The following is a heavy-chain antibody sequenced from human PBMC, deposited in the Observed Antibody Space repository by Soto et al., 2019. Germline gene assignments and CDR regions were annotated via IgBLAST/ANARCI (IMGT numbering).Heavy chain of an antibody. CDR3: AARGATGSSYYSGLDV. CDR1: GFTFTSSA. Sequence: ASVKVSCKASGFTFTSSAVRWVRQARGQRLEWIGWIVVGSGNTNYAQKFRERVTITRDMSTGTAYMQLSSLRSDDTAVYYCAARGATGSSYYSGLDVWGQGTTVTVSS. D-gene: IGHD6-6*01. CDR2: IVVGSGNT. J-gene: IGHJ6*02. V-gene: IGHV1-58*01.